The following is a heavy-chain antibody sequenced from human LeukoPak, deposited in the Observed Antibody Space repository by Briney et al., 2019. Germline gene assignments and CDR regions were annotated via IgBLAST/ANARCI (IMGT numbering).Heavy chain of an antibody. CDR3: ARDGSGFDV. V-gene: IGHV4-59*01. CDR2: IYDSGST. CDR1: GGFISGYY. D-gene: IGHD2-2*03. J-gene: IGHJ3*01. Sequence: SETLSLTCTVSGGFISGYYWSWIRQSPGRGLEWLGYIYDSGSTKYNPSLKGRVTISVDASKNQISLKLTSKTAADTAVYYCARDGSGFDVWGQGTKVTVSS.